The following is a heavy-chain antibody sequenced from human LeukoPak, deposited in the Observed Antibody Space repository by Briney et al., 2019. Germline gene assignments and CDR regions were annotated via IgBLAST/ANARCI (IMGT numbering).Heavy chain of an antibody. D-gene: IGHD2-2*01. Sequence: ASVKVSWASGYTFTSYGISWVRQAPGQGLEWMGWISAYNGNTNYAQKLQGRVTMTTDTSTSTAYMELRSLRSDDTAVYYCARAYCSSTSCYRWFDPWGQGTLVTVSS. CDR1: GYTFTSYG. J-gene: IGHJ5*02. CDR3: ARAYCSSTSCYRWFDP. V-gene: IGHV1-18*01. CDR2: ISAYNGNT.